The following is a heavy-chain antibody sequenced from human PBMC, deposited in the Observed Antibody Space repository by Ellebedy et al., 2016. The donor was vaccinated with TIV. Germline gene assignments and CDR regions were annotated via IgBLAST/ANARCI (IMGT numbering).Heavy chain of an antibody. CDR3: TIHYGDNPV. Sequence: GESLKISCAASGFGFSDAWMSWVRQAPGKGLEWVGYIKSKAEGGTADYTAPVKGRFSISRDDSKNTLYLQANSLRTEDTAVYYCTIHYGDNPVWGQGALVTVSP. J-gene: IGHJ4*02. CDR1: GFGFSDAW. CDR2: IKSKAEGGTA. D-gene: IGHD3-10*01. V-gene: IGHV3-15*01.